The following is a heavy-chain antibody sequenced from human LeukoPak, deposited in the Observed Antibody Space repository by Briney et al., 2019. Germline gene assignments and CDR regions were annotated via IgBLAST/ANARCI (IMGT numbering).Heavy chain of an antibody. Sequence: ASVKVSCKASGYTFTSYGISWVRQAPGQGLEWMGWISAYNGNTNYAQKLQGRVTMTRDTSTSTVYMELSSLRSEDTAVYYCARDRASVLLRYFDWLSYGMDVWGQGTTVTVSS. J-gene: IGHJ6*02. D-gene: IGHD3-9*01. V-gene: IGHV1-18*01. CDR3: ARDRASVLLRYFDWLSYGMDV. CDR1: GYTFTSYG. CDR2: ISAYNGNT.